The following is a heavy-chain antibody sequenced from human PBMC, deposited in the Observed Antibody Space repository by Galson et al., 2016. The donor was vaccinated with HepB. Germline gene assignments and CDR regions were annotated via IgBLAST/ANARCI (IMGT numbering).Heavy chain of an antibody. Sequence: SLRLSCAASGFTFSNFVMHWVRQAPGKGLEWISSISAGSAYTYYADSVKDRFTIYRDNTKSSLYLQMGSLRADDTAVYYCARWDQPRRYDHLWGSYRSTDVVDPWGQGTEVTVSS. CDR2: ISAGSAYT. CDR3: ARWDQPRRYDHLWGSYRSTDVVDP. J-gene: IGHJ5*02. V-gene: IGHV3-21*01. CDR1: GFTFSNFV. D-gene: IGHD3-16*02.